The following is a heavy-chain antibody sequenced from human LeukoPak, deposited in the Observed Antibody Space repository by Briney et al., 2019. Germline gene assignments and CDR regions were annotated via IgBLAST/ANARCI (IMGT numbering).Heavy chain of an antibody. J-gene: IGHJ5*02. Sequence: GGSLRLSCAASGFIFSSYWMSWVRQAPGKGLEWVANIKQDGSEKYYVDSVKGRFTISRDNAKNSLYLQMNSLRAEDTAVYYCARDRLGRYCSGGSCGLFDPWGQGTLVTVSS. CDR3: ARDRLGRYCSGGSCGLFDP. CDR2: IKQDGSEK. D-gene: IGHD2-15*01. CDR1: GFIFSSYW. V-gene: IGHV3-7*01.